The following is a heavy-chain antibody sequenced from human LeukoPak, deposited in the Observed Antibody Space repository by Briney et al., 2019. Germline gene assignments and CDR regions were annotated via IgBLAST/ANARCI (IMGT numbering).Heavy chain of an antibody. D-gene: IGHD3-22*01. V-gene: IGHV1-18*01. CDR1: GYTFTSYG. CDR3: ARDFYYDSSGYYFGLDQRGSGTFDY. CDR2: ISAYNGNT. Sequence: GASVKVSCKASGYTFTSYGISWVRQAPGQGLEWMGWISAYNGNTNYAQKLQGRVTMTTDTSTSTAYMELRSLRSDDTAVYYCARDFYYDSSGYYFGLDQRGSGTFDYWGQGTLVTVSS. J-gene: IGHJ4*02.